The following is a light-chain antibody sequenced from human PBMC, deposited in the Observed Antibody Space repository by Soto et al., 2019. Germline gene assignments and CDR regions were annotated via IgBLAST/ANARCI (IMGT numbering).Light chain of an antibody. V-gene: IGLV7-46*01. CDR2: DAS. Sequence: QAVVTQEPSLTVSPGGTVTLTCFCSTGAVTSGHFPYWFQQQPSQAPRTLIYDASDKDSSTPARFSGSLVGGKAALTLSGAQPDEEAEYYCLLFDSGARVFGGGTKVTVL. J-gene: IGLJ3*02. CDR1: TGAVTSGHF. CDR3: LLFDSGARV.